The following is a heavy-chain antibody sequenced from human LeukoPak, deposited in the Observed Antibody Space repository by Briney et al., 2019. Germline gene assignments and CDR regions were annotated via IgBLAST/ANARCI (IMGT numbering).Heavy chain of an antibody. CDR2: ISGSGGST. D-gene: IGHD5-12*01. J-gene: IGHJ6*03. CDR1: GFTFSSYA. Sequence: GGSLRLSCAASGFTFSSYAMSWVRQAPGKGLEWVSAISGSGGSTYYADSVKGRFTISRDNSKNTLYLQMNSLRAEDTAVYYCAKDRYSGYDTLYMDVWGKGTTVTVSS. V-gene: IGHV3-23*01. CDR3: AKDRYSGYDTLYMDV.